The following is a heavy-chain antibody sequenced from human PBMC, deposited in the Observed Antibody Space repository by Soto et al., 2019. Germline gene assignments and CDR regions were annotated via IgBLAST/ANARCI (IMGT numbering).Heavy chain of an antibody. V-gene: IGHV1-3*01. D-gene: IGHD6-13*01. CDR2: INAANGDT. CDR3: VRRHVSATGIDWFGP. CDR1: GYTFTSYG. J-gene: IGHJ5*02. Sequence: GASVKVSCKASGYTFTSYGTHWVRQAPGQRLEWMGWINAANGDTKYSPKFQGRVTITRDTSASTAYMELSSLRSEDTAVYYCVRRHVSATGIDWFGPWGQGTLVTVSS.